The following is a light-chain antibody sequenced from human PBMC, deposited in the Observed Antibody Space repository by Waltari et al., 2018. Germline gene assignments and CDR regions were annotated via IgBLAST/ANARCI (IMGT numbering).Light chain of an antibody. CDR1: QSISNY. CDR2: NAP. Sequence: EIQMPQFPYTLSASVGDRVAITCRASQSISNYLAWYQLKPGKAPKRLIYNAPSSGSGVPSRFSGSGAGTEFTLTISSLQSDDFATYYCQQYNTYSSFGQGTNLEIK. J-gene: IGKJ2*03. CDR3: QQYNTYSS. V-gene: IGKV1-5*03.